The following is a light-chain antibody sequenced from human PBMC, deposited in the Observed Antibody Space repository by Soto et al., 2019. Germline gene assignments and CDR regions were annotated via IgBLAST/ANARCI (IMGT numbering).Light chain of an antibody. V-gene: IGLV2-8*01. CDR2: EVS. CDR1: SSDVGGSNY. CDR3: SSFAGNNNLV. Sequence: QSALTQPPSASGSPGQSVTISCTGTSSDVGGSNYVSWYQPHPGKAPKLMISEVSKRPSGVPDRCSGSKSGNTASLTVSGLQAEDEADYYCSSFAGNNNLVFGGGTKLTVL. J-gene: IGLJ2*01.